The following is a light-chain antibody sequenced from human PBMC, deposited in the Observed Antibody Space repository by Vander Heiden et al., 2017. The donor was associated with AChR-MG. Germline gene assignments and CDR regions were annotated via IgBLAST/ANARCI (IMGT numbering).Light chain of an antibody. J-gene: IGKJ1*01. CDR1: QGIRNY. CDR2: AAS. CDR3: QKENSAPRT. V-gene: IGKV1-27*01. Sequence: DIQMTQSPSSLSASVVDRVTITCRASQGIRNYLAWYQQKPGKVPKLLIYAASTLQSGVPSRFSGSGSGTDFTLTISSLQPEDVATYYCQKENSAPRTFGQRTKVEIK.